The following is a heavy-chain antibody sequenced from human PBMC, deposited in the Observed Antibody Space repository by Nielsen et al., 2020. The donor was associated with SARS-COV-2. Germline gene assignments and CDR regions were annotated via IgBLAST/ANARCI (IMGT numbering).Heavy chain of an antibody. V-gene: IGHV4-39*02. CDR3: VRGPVGGPSLRATDTSSPFFDY. J-gene: IGHJ4*02. Sequence: SETLSLTCSVSDGSVTSSAYFWAWIRQPPGKGLQWIGNLYYSGSTYYNPSLKSRVTISLGTSNNHFSLNLDSVTASDTAVYYCVRGPVGGPSLRATDTSSPFFDYWGPGTLVTVSS. CDR2: LYYSGST. D-gene: IGHD6-19*01. CDR1: DGSVTSSAYF.